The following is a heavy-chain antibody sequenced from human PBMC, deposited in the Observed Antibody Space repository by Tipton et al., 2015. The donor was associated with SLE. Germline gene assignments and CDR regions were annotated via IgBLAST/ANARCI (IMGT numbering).Heavy chain of an antibody. CDR1: GGSFSGYY. D-gene: IGHD3-10*01. J-gene: IGHJ4*02. CDR2: ISHTGSP. CDR3: ARIQVLYYYGSGSYVFDI. Sequence: TLSLTCAVYGGSFSGYYWTWIRQPPGKGLEWIGEISHTGSPNYNPSLKSRVTISIDTSKNHFSLTLKSVIAADTAVYFCARIQVLYYYGSGSYVFDIWGQGSLVTVSS. V-gene: IGHV4-34*01.